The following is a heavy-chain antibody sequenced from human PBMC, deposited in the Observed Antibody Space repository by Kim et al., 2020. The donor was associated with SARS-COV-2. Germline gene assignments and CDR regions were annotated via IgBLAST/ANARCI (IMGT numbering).Heavy chain of an antibody. D-gene: IGHD6-6*01. CDR2: ISGDGGST. CDR1: GFTFDDYA. V-gene: IGHV3-43*02. J-gene: IGHJ4*02. Sequence: GGSLRLSCAASGFTFDDYAMHWVRQAPGKGLEWVSLISGDGGSTYYADSVKGRFTISRDNSKNSLYLQMNSLRTEDTALYYCAKEPAYSSSSESPLDDYWGQGTLVTVSS. CDR3: AKEPAYSSSSESPLDDY.